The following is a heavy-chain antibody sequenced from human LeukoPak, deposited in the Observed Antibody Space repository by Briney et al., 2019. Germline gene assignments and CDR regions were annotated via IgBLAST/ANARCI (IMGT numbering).Heavy chain of an antibody. CDR2: ISYDGNHK. D-gene: IGHD3-3*01. Sequence: GMSLRLSCAGSFSNFVVHWVRQAPGKGLEWVAVISYDGNHKFFTDSVKGRFIISRDNSKNTVHLQMNGLRGEDTALYFCAKDRTKLVAYNSEWLPPYSYGIDVWGQGTSVTVSS. J-gene: IGHJ6*02. CDR3: AKDRTKLVAYNSEWLPPYSYGIDV. V-gene: IGHV3-30*18. CDR1: FSNFV.